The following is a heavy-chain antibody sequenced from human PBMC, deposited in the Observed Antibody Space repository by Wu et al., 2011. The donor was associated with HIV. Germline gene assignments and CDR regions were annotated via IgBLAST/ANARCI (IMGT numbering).Heavy chain of an antibody. CDR3: TRFTYFYKDRGFGNLDY. V-gene: IGHV1-69*12. D-gene: IGHD2/OR15-2a*01. CDR1: GGSFSNYG. CDR2: IIPVFPTP. Sequence: QVQLVQSGAEVKKPGSSVKVSCKTSGGSFSNYGINWVRQAPGQGPEWMGGIIPVFPTPNYAPKFQGRLTISADDSMSTAYMNLSSLTSEDTALYYCTRFTYFYKDRGFGNLDYWGQGALVTVSS. J-gene: IGHJ4*02.